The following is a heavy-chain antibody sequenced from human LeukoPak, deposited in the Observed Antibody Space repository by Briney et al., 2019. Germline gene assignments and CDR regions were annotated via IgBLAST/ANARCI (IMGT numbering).Heavy chain of an antibody. J-gene: IGHJ4*02. V-gene: IGHV3-23*01. D-gene: IGHD5-18*01. CDR2: ISGSAHKI. CDR3: AGRPTGYSSGYIH. Sequence: GGSLRLSCVASGITFSNYAVSWVRQAPEKGLDWVSVISGSAHKIRYADSVKGRFTISRDDSENIVYLQMNNLRVEDTAVYYCAGRPTGYSSGYIHWGQGTLVTVSS. CDR1: GITFSNYA.